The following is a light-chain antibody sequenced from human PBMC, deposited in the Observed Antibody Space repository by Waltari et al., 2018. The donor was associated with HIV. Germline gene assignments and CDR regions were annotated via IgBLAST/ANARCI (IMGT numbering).Light chain of an antibody. J-gene: IGLJ2*01. CDR1: TSNVRNNY. CDR3: AVWDDRLSGRL. CDR2: RNN. Sequence: TPGQTVNISCSGSTSNVRNNYVYWYQQVTGVAPKLLIYRNNQRPSGVPDRFSGSKSGTSASLAISGLRTEDEAEYYCAVWDDRLSGRLFGGGTKVTVL. V-gene: IGLV1-47*01.